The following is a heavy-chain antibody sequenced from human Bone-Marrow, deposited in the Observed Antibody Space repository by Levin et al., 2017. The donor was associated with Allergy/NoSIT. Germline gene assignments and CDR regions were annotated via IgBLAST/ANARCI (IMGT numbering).Heavy chain of an antibody. D-gene: IGHD5-18*01. V-gene: IGHV3-11*01. CDR3: VTREEYTYVVH. CDR1: GFTFSDYY. J-gene: IGHJ4*02. Sequence: GESLKISCATSGFTFSDYYMSWIRQAPGKGLEWISYVSNSGRTIYYADSVKGRFTISRDNAKKSLSLQMNSLRAEDTAVYYCVTREEYTYVVHWGQGIQVTVSS. CDR2: VSNSGRTI.